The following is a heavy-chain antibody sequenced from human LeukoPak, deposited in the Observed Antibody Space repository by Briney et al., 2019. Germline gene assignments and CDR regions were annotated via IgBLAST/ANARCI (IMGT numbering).Heavy chain of an antibody. Sequence: PSETLSLTCTVSGGSISTYYWSWIRQPPGKGLEWIGYIYYSGTTNYNPSLKSRVTILVDTSKNQFSLKLSSVTAADTAVYYCARGGYCGGDCYFYYWGQGTLVTVSS. V-gene: IGHV4-59*08. D-gene: IGHD2-21*02. CDR1: GGSISTYY. CDR3: ARGGYCGGDCYFYY. CDR2: IYYSGTT. J-gene: IGHJ4*02.